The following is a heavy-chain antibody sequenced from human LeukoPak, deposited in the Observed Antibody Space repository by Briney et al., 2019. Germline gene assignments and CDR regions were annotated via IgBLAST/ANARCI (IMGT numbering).Heavy chain of an antibody. CDR2: INHSGST. V-gene: IGHV4-34*01. J-gene: IGHJ6*02. D-gene: IGHD3-22*01. CDR1: GGSFSGYY. Sequence: PSETLSLTCAVYGGSFSGYYWSWIRQPPGKGLEWIGEINHSGSTNYNPSLKSRVTISVDTSKNQFSLKLSSVTAADTAVYYCARGGIRYYDSSGYLLGMDVWGQGTTVTVSS. CDR3: ARGGIRYYDSSGYLLGMDV.